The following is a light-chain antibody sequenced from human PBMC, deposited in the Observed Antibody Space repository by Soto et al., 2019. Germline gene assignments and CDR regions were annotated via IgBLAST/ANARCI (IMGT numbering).Light chain of an antibody. J-gene: IGKJ1*01. V-gene: IGKV3-11*01. Sequence: EIVLTQSPVTLSLSPGERATLSCRASQSVSRYLAWYQQKPDQAPRLLIYDAFNRATGIPARFSGSGSGTDFTLTISSLQAEDVAVYYCQQYYSTPWTFGQGTKVDIK. CDR2: DAF. CDR3: QQYYSTPWT. CDR1: QSVSRY.